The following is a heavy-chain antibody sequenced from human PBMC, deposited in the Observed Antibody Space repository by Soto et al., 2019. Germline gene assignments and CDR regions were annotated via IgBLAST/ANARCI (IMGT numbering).Heavy chain of an antibody. CDR1: GYTFTSYY. D-gene: IGHD5-12*01. Sequence: ASVKVSCKASGYTFTSYYMHWVRQAPGQGLEWMGIINPSGGSTSYAQKFQGRVTMTRDTSTSTVYTELSSLRSEDTAVYYCAREGVAPYYYYGMDVWGQGTPVTVS. CDR3: AREGVAPYYYYGMDV. J-gene: IGHJ6*02. V-gene: IGHV1-46*01. CDR2: INPSGGST.